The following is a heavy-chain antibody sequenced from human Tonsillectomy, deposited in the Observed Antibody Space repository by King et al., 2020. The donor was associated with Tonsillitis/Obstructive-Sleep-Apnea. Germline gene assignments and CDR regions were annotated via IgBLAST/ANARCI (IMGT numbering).Heavy chain of an antibody. Sequence: VQLVESGGGLVQPGGSLRLSCAASGFTFSSYWMSWVRQAPGKGLEWVANIKQDGSEKHYVDSVKGRFTISRDNAKNSLYLQMNSLRAEDTSVYYCASGTSTVPPVGRVEPWGQGSLVTVSS. CDR3: ASGTSTVPPVGRVEP. V-gene: IGHV3-7*03. D-gene: IGHD4-11*01. J-gene: IGHJ5*02. CDR1: GFTFSSYW. CDR2: IKQDGSEK.